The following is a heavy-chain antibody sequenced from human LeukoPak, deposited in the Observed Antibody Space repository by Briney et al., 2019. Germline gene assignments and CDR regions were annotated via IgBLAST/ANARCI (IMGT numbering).Heavy chain of an antibody. D-gene: IGHD3-16*01. CDR3: ARDYDYVWGSYGFDY. CDR2: INSDGSST. Sequence: PGGSLRLSCAASGFTFSSYWMHWGRQAPGKGLVWVSRINSDGSSTSYAGSVKGRFTISRDNAKNTLYLQMNSLRAEDTAVYYCARDYDYVWGSYGFDYWGQGTLVTVSS. J-gene: IGHJ4*02. CDR1: GFTFSSYW. V-gene: IGHV3-74*01.